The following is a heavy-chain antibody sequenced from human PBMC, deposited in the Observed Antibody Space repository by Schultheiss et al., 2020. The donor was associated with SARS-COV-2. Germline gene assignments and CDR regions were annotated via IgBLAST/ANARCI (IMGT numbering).Heavy chain of an antibody. CDR2: ISSSSSTI. CDR3: ARPGIQLWLQFDY. CDR1: GFTFSSYS. Sequence: GGSLRLSCAASGFTFSSYSMNWVRQAPGKGLEWVSYISSSSSTIYYADSVKGRFTISRDNAKNSLSLEMNSLRADDTALYYCARPGIQLWLQFDYWGQGTLVTVSS. J-gene: IGHJ4*02. D-gene: IGHD5-18*01. V-gene: IGHV3-48*04.